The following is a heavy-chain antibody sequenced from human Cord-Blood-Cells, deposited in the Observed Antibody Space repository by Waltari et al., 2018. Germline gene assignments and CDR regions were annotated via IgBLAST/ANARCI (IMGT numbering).Heavy chain of an antibody. CDR3: AGDCLGSGWYWDY. Sequence: QVQLQESGPGLVKPSETLSLTCTVSGGSISSYYWSWVRQPPGKGLEWIGYIYYSGSTNYNPSLKSRVTISVDTSKNQFSLKLSSVTAADTAVYYCAGDCLGSGWYWDYWGQGTLVTVSS. V-gene: IGHV4-59*01. D-gene: IGHD6-19*01. CDR2: IYYSGST. CDR1: GGSISSYY. J-gene: IGHJ4*02.